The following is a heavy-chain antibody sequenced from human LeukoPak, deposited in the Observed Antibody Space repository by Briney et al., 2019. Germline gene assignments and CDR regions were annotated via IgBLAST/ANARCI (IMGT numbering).Heavy chain of an antibody. CDR3: ASTTPTSYDDIFTGSYGMDI. CDR2: IKQDGSEK. V-gene: IGHV3-7*03. D-gene: IGHD3-9*01. J-gene: IGHJ6*04. Sequence: GGSLRLSCAPSGVTFSSYWISCVRQAPGKGLECVANIKQDGSEKYSVESVKGRFTISRDKAKNPLYLKMNSLRAEDTAVYYCASTTPTSYDDIFTGSYGMDIWGKGTTVTVSS. CDR1: GVTFSSYW.